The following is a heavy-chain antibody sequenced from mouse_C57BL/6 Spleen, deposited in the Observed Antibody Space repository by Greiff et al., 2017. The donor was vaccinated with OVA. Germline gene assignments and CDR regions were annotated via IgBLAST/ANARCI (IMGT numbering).Heavy chain of an antibody. CDR2: IYPGDGDT. D-gene: IGHD2-5*01. Sequence: QVQLKESGPELVKPGASVKISCKASGYAFSSSWMNWVKQRPVKGLEWIGRIYPGDGDTNYNGKFKGKATLTADKSSSTAYMQLSSLTSEDSAVYYCARGEGYSNDAWFAYWGQGTLVTVSA. V-gene: IGHV1-82*01. CDR3: ARGEGYSNDAWFAY. CDR1: GYAFSSSW. J-gene: IGHJ3*01.